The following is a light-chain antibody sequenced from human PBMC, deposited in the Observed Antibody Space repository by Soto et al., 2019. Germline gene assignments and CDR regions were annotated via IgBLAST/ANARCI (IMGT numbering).Light chain of an antibody. Sequence: QSVLTQPASVSGSPGQSITISCTGTSSDIGSFDYVSWYQQHPGKAPKFIIYEVSNRPSGVSDRFSGSKSGNTASLTISGLRAEDEADYYCSSYTGSSTLDVFGTGTKVTVL. CDR2: EVS. CDR1: SSDIGSFDY. V-gene: IGLV2-14*01. CDR3: SSYTGSSTLDV. J-gene: IGLJ1*01.